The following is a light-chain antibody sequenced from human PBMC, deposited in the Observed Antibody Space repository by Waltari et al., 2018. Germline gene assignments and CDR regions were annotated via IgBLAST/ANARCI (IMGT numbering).Light chain of an antibody. Sequence: EVVLTQSPATLSVSPEERATLACRASQGVSRNLAWYQQSPGQAPRLLMHDVSTRATGVPARFSGSGSGTEFTLTISSLQSEDIAVYYCQQYGSWPLTFGGGTTVEIK. CDR2: DVS. J-gene: IGKJ4*01. V-gene: IGKV3-15*01. CDR1: QGVSRN. CDR3: QQYGSWPLT.